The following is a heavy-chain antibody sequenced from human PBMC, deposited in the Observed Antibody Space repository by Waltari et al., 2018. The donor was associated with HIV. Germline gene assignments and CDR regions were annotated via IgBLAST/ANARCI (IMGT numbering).Heavy chain of an antibody. V-gene: IGHV3-74*01. CDR1: SFNFSNYR. D-gene: IGHD3-3*01. Sequence: EGDFVGSGGGLVQPGGSMILSCAASSFNFSNYRLYWVRQVPGKWLVWVSRVNGDASSTDYADSVRGRFTISRDNAKNTVFLQMDSLRAEDTAVYYCTRAVFWSTFFSDNFFDYWGQGTPLTVSS. CDR3: TRAVFWSTFFSDNFFDY. J-gene: IGHJ4*02. CDR2: VNGDASST.